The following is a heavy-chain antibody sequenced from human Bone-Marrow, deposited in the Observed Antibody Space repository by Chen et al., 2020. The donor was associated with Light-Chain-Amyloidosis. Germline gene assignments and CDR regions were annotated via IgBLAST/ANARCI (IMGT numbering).Heavy chain of an antibody. J-gene: IGHJ6*03. CDR3: ASYDPRTYYYYYMDV. CDR2: IXSXSXXX. Sequence: LVXSGGGLVKPGGSLXLSCAASXFTXSSYSMNWVRQAPGKGLEWVSSIXSXSXXXXYADSVKXXXXXXXXXXXXXXXXXXXXXXXXXXXXXXCASYDPRTYYYYYMDVWGKGTT. V-gene: IGHV3-21*01. D-gene: IGHD3-3*01. CDR1: XFTXSSYS.